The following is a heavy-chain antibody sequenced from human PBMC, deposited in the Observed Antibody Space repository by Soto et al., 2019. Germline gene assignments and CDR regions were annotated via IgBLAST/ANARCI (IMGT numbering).Heavy chain of an antibody. CDR2: INPNSGGT. Sequence: GASVKVSCKASGYTFSGYYIHWLRQAPGQGFEWMGWINPNSGGTNYAQKFQGRVTVTRDTPTSTAYMELSRLTSDDTAVYYCARSLTEGYCTITGCYTRPLYGMDVWGQGTTVTVSS. V-gene: IGHV1-2*02. CDR1: GYTFSGYY. J-gene: IGHJ6*02. D-gene: IGHD2-2*02. CDR3: ARSLTEGYCTITGCYTRPLYGMDV.